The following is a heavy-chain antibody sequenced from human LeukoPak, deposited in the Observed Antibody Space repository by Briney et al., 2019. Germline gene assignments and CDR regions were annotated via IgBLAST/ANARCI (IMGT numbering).Heavy chain of an antibody. J-gene: IGHJ6*03. CDR3: ARVGDFRDYYYYYYMDV. Sequence: KPSETLSLTCTVSGGSISSYYWSWIRQPAGKGLEWIGRIYSSGSTNYNPSLKSRVTISVDTSKNQFSLKLSSVTAADTAVYYCARVGDFRDYYYYYYMDVWGKGTTVTVSS. V-gene: IGHV4-4*07. D-gene: IGHD3-3*01. CDR2: IYSSGST. CDR1: GGSISSYY.